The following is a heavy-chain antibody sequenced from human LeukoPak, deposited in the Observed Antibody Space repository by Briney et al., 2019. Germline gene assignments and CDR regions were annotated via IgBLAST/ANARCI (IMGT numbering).Heavy chain of an antibody. CDR1: GFTFSNYG. CDR2: IRSDGINK. CDR3: AKDWSSSGWYYYYYMDV. V-gene: IGHV3-30*02. J-gene: IGHJ6*03. D-gene: IGHD6-19*01. Sequence: WGSLRLSCAASGFTFSNYGIHWVRQVPGKGLEWVAFIRSDGINKYHADSVKGRFTISRDNSKNTLYLQMNSLRAEDTAVYYCAKDWSSSGWYYYYYMDVWGKGTTVTVSS.